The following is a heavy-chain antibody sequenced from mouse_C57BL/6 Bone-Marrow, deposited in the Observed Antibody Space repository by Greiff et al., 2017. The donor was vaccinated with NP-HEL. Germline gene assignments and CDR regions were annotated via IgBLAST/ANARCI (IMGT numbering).Heavy chain of an antibody. J-gene: IGHJ4*01. V-gene: IGHV1-80*01. CDR3: ARRLSLWLRRKGAYAMDY. D-gene: IGHD2-2*01. Sequence: QVQLQQSGAELVKPGASVKISCKASGYAFSSYWMNWVKQRPGKGLEWIGQIYPGDGDTNYNGKFKGKATLTADKSSSTAYMQLSSLTSEDSAVYFCARRLSLWLRRKGAYAMDYWGQGTSVTVSS. CDR2: IYPGDGDT. CDR1: GYAFSSYW.